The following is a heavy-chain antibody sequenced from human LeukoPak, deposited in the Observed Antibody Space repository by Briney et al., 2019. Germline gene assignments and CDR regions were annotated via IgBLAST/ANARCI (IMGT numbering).Heavy chain of an antibody. Sequence: SETLSLASAVYGGSFSGYYWSWIRQPPGKGLEWIGEINHSGSTNYNPSLKSRVTISVDTSKNQFSLKLSSVTAADTAVYYCASGIAAAGKLDYFDYWGQGTLVTVSS. V-gene: IGHV4-34*01. CDR3: ASGIAAAGKLDYFDY. CDR2: INHSGST. CDR1: GGSFSGYY. J-gene: IGHJ4*02. D-gene: IGHD6-13*01.